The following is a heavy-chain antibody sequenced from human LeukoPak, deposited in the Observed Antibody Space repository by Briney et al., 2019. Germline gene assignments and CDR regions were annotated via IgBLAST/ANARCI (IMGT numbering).Heavy chain of an antibody. J-gene: IGHJ1*01. Sequence: QPGGSLRLSCAASGFTVSSNYMSWARQAPGKGLEWVSDIYSGGSTYYADYVKGRFTISRDNSKNPLYLQMNSLRAEDTAVYYLSRVVGVLQRGGEGTLVTV. CDR2: IYSGGST. CDR3: SRVVGVLQR. CDR1: GFTVSSNY. V-gene: IGHV3-53*01. D-gene: IGHD2-15*01.